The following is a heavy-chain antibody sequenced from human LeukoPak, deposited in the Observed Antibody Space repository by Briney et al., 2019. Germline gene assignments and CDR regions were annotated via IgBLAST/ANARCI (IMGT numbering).Heavy chain of an antibody. CDR3: ARPALGGSYCLVFGY. CDR1: GGSLSGYY. CDR2: INHSGST. Sequence: SETLSLTCAVYGGSLSGYYWSWIRQPPGKGLEWIGEINHSGSTNYNPSLKSRVTISVDTSKNQFSLKLSSVTAADTAVYYCARPALGGSYCLVFGYWGQGTLVTVSS. V-gene: IGHV4-34*01. J-gene: IGHJ4*02. D-gene: IGHD1-26*01.